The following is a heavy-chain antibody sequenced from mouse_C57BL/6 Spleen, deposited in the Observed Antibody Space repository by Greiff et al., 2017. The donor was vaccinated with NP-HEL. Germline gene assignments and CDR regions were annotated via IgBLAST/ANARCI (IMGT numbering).Heavy chain of an antibody. CDR3: TTAPYYGGSYWYFDV. J-gene: IGHJ1*03. Sequence: VQLQQSGAELVRPGASVKLSCTASGFNIKDYYMHWVKQRPEQGLEWIGRIDPEDGDTEYAPKFQGKATMTADTSSNTAYRQLSSLTSEDTVVYYCTTAPYYGGSYWYFDVWGTGTTVTVSS. D-gene: IGHD1-1*01. V-gene: IGHV14-1*01. CDR1: GFNIKDYY. CDR2: IDPEDGDT.